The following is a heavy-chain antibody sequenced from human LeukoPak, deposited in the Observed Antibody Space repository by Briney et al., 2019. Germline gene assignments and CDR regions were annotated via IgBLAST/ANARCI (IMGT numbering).Heavy chain of an antibody. Sequence: PGGSLRLSCAASGFTFSSYAMSWVRQAPGKGLEWVSAISGSGGSTYYADSVKGRFTISRDNSKNTLYLQMNSLRAEDTAVYYCAKVPRDYGDYGPWWYHFDYWGQGTLVTVSS. V-gene: IGHV3-23*01. CDR1: GFTFSSYA. J-gene: IGHJ4*02. D-gene: IGHD4-17*01. CDR2: ISGSGGST. CDR3: AKVPRDYGDYGPWWYHFDY.